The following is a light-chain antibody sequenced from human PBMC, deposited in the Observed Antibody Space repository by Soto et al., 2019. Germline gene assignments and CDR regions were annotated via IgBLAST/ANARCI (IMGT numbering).Light chain of an antibody. CDR2: GAS. Sequence: EIVMTQSPATLSVSPGERVTLSCRASQSVSSNLAWYQQKSGQAPRLLIYGASTRATGIPARFSGSGSGTEVTFTISSLQSEDFAIYYCQQYNNWPPVTFGQGTRLEIK. CDR3: QQYNNWPPVT. V-gene: IGKV3-15*01. J-gene: IGKJ5*01. CDR1: QSVSSN.